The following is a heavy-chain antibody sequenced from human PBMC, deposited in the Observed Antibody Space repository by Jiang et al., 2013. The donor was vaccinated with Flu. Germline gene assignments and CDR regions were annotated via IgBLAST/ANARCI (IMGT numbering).Heavy chain of an antibody. J-gene: IGHJ6*02. V-gene: IGHV5-51*01. Sequence: GAEVKKPGESLKISCKGSGYSFTSYWIGWVRQMPGKGLEWMGIIYPGDSDTRYSPSFQGQVTISADKSISTAYLQWSSLKASDTAMYYCARRPRLVGATYYYYGMDVWGQGTTVTVSS. D-gene: IGHD1-26*01. CDR1: GYSFTSYW. CDR3: ARRPRLVGATYYYYGMDV. CDR2: IYPGDSDT.